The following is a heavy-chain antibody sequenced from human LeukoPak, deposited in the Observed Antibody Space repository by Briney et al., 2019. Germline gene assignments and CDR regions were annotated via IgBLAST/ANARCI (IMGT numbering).Heavy chain of an antibody. CDR1: GFSINTNGVG. V-gene: IGHV2-5*02. J-gene: IGHJ4*02. CDR2: IYWDDDR. Sequence: SGPTQVNPTQTLTLTCTFSGFSINTNGVGVGWLRQPPGKALEFLAFIYWDDDRRYIPSLRSRLTITKDASKNQVVLTMTNMDHVDTATYYCAHRQYYYGSWDTGYFNYWGQGTLAIVSS. D-gene: IGHD3-10*01. CDR3: AHRQYYYGSWDTGYFNY.